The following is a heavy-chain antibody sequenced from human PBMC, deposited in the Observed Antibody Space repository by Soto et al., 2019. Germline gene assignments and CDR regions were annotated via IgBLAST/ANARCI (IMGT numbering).Heavy chain of an antibody. J-gene: IGHJ4*02. V-gene: IGHV1-18*01. CDR2: ISAYNGST. CDR3: ARAGYYDSSGQPFDY. Sequence: ASVKVSCKASGYTFTSYGISWVRQAPGQGLEWMGWISAYNGSTNYAQKLQGRVTMTTDTSTSTAYMELRSLRSDDTAVYYCARAGYYDSSGQPFDYWGQGTLVTVSS. D-gene: IGHD3-22*01. CDR1: GYTFTSYG.